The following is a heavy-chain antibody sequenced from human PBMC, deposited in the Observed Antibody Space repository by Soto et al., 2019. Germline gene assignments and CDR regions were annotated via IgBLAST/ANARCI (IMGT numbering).Heavy chain of an antibody. J-gene: IGHJ4*02. Sequence: PSETLSLTCTVSGGSISSYYWSWIRQPPGKGLEWIGYIYYSGSTNYNPSLKSRVTISVDTSKNQFSLKLSSVTAADTAVYYCARGGGYYFPVVDYWGQGTLVTVS. CDR2: IYYSGST. CDR3: ARGGGYYFPVVDY. D-gene: IGHD3-22*01. CDR1: GGSISSYY. V-gene: IGHV4-59*01.